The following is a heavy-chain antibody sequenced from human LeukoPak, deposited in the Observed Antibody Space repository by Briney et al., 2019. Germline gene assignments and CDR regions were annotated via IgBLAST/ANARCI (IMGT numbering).Heavy chain of an antibody. CDR2: VYYSGRT. CDR1: GDFISSSSYY. D-gene: IGHD3-22*01. Sequence: SETLSLTCTVSGDFISSSSYYWGWIRQPPGKGLEWIGDVYYSGRTYYNPSLKSRVFISIDTSKNYFSLNLNFVTAADTAVYYCARRRYYDSTGYFEWGRGSLVTVSS. CDR3: ARRRYYDSTGYFE. V-gene: IGHV4-39*02. J-gene: IGHJ1*01.